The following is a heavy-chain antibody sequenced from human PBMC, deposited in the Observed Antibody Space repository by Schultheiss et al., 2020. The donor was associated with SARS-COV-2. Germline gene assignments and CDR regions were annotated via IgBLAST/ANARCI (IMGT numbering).Heavy chain of an antibody. CDR2: ISSSGSAI. CDR1: GFTFSTYE. CDR3: ARVLRMARNTIFGVVIPIHYYGMDV. J-gene: IGHJ6*02. D-gene: IGHD3-3*01. Sequence: GGSLRLSCAASGFTFSTYEMNWVRQAPGKGLDWVSYISSSGSAIYYADSVKGRFTISRDNAKNSLYLQMNSLRADDTAVYYCARVLRMARNTIFGVVIPIHYYGMDVWGQGTTVTVSS. V-gene: IGHV3-48*03.